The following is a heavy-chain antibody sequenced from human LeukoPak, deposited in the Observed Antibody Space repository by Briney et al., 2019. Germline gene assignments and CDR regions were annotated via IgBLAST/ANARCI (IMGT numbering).Heavy chain of an antibody. CDR1: GFTFSSYA. CDR3: ARDRGRYYDSRGFYWGYYFDS. V-gene: IGHV3-23*01. CDR2: ITGSGGST. J-gene: IGHJ4*02. D-gene: IGHD3-22*01. Sequence: GGSLRLSCAASGFTFSSYAMSWVRQAPGKGLEWVSAITGSGGSTYYADSVKGRFTISRDNSKNTLYLQMSSVRVDDTAVYYCARDRGRYYDSRGFYWGYYFDSWGQGILVTVST.